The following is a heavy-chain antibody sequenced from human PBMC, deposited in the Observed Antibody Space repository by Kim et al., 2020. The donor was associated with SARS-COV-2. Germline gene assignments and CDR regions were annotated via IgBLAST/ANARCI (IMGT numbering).Heavy chain of an antibody. V-gene: IGHV4-39*01. CDR3: ARPHSPGYYDILTGYFSDYPQDYYGMDV. CDR1: GGSISSSSYY. CDR2: IYYSGST. J-gene: IGHJ6*02. D-gene: IGHD3-9*01. Sequence: SETLSLTCTVSGGSISSSSYYWGWIRQPPGKGLEWIGSIYYSGSTYYNPSLKSRFTISVDTSKNQFSLKLSSVTTADTAVYYCARPHSPGYYDILTGYFSDYPQDYYGMDVWGQGTTVTVSS.